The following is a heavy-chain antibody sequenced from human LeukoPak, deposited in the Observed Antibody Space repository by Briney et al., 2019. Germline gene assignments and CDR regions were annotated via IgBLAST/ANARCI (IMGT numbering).Heavy chain of an antibody. V-gene: IGHV1-2*02. Sequence: ASVTVSCKASGYTFTGYYMHWVRQAPGQGLEWMGWINPNSGGTNYAQKFQGRVTMTRDTSISTAYMELSRLRSDDTAVYYCARACSSTSCSFDYWGQGTLVTVSS. D-gene: IGHD2-2*01. J-gene: IGHJ4*02. CDR1: GYTFTGYY. CDR3: ARACSSTSCSFDY. CDR2: INPNSGGT.